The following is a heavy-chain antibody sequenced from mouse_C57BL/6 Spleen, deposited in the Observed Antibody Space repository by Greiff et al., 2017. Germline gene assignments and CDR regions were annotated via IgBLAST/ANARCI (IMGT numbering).Heavy chain of an antibody. D-gene: IGHD3-2*02. V-gene: IGHV1-55*01. CDR3: ARGVDSSGYVDFDY. J-gene: IGHJ2*01. Sequence: VQLQQPGAELVKPGASVKMSCKASGYTFTSYWITWVKQRPGQGLEWIGDIYPGSGSTNYNEKFKSKATLTVDTSSSTAYMQLSSLTSEDSAVYYCARGVDSSGYVDFDYWGQGATLTVSS. CDR1: GYTFTSYW. CDR2: IYPGSGST.